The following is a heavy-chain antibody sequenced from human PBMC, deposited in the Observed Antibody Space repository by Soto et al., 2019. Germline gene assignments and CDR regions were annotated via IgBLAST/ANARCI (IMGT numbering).Heavy chain of an antibody. CDR1: GYTFTSYG. D-gene: IGHD6-13*01. Sequence: ASVKVSCKASGYTFTSYGISWVRQAPGQGLEWMGWISAYNGNTNYAQKLQGRVTMTTDTSTSTAYMELRSLRSDDTAVYYCGRDARVYSSSWYAYWGQGTLVTVSS. CDR3: GRDARVYSSSWYAY. V-gene: IGHV1-18*01. J-gene: IGHJ4*02. CDR2: ISAYNGNT.